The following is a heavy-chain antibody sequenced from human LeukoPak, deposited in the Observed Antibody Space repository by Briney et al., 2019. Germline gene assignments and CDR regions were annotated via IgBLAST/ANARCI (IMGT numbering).Heavy chain of an antibody. CDR3: ARDRGGNLYYYYMDV. D-gene: IGHD4-23*01. V-gene: IGHV3-30*04. Sequence: GRSLRLSCAASGFTFSRYAMHWVRQAPGKGLEWVAVISYDGSNKYYADSVKGRFTISRDNSKNTLYLQMNSLRAEDTAVYYCARDRGGNLYYYYMDVWGKGTTVTVSS. J-gene: IGHJ6*03. CDR1: GFTFSRYA. CDR2: ISYDGSNK.